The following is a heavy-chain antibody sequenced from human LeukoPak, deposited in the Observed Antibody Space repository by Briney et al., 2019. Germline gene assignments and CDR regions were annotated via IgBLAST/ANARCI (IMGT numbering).Heavy chain of an antibody. J-gene: IGHJ4*02. D-gene: IGHD3-22*01. Sequence: PSETLSLTCTVSGGSISSYYWSWIRQPPGKGLEWIGYIYYSGSTNYNPSLKSRVTISVDTSKNQFSLKLSSVTAADTAVYYCARSFVSSGYYPYYFDYWGQGTLVTVSS. CDR3: ARSFVSSGYYPYYFDY. CDR1: GGSISSYY. CDR2: IYYSGST. V-gene: IGHV4-59*01.